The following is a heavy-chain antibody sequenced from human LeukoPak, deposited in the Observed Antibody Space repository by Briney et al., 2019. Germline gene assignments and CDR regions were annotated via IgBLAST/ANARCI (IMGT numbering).Heavy chain of an antibody. D-gene: IGHD3-22*01. CDR1: GGSISSISDF. Sequence: SETLSLTCTVSGGSISSISDFWGWIRQPPGKGLEWIGSIHYSGSTSYNSSLKSRVTISEDTSKNQFSLKLSSVTAADTAVYYCARADSESSGYYYPYFYYGMDVWGQGTTVIVSS. CDR3: ARADSESSGYYYPYFYYGMDV. J-gene: IGHJ6*02. V-gene: IGHV4-39*01. CDR2: IHYSGST.